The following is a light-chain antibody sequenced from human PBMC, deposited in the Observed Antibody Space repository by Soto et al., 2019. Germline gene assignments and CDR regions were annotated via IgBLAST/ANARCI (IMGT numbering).Light chain of an antibody. Sequence: EIVLTQSPGTLSFSPGERATLSCRASQSVSSSYLAWYQQKPGQAPRLLIYGASSRATGIPDRFSGSGSGTDFTLTIGRLEPEDFAVYYCQQYGSSPRTFGQGTKVEIK. CDR2: GAS. V-gene: IGKV3-20*01. CDR1: QSVSSSY. CDR3: QQYGSSPRT. J-gene: IGKJ1*01.